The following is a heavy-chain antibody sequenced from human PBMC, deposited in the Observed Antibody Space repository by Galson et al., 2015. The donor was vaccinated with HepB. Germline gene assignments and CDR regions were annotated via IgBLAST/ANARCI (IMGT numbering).Heavy chain of an antibody. CDR3: ASEYDSSGYYGDAFDI. J-gene: IGHJ3*02. D-gene: IGHD3-22*01. V-gene: IGHV3-30*04. Sequence: SPRHRCAVAGFTLSSYAMHRVRPAPGTGLEWVAVISYDGSNKYYADSVRGRFTISRDNSKNTLYLQMNSLRAEDTAVYYCASEYDSSGYYGDAFDIWGQGTMVTVSS. CDR1: GFTLSSYA. CDR2: ISYDGSNK.